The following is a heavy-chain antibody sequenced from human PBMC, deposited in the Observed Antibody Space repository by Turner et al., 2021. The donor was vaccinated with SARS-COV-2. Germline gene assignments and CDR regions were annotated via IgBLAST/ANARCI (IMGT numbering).Heavy chain of an antibody. D-gene: IGHD3-9*01. CDR2: IYSGGTT. J-gene: IGHJ6*02. Sequence: EVQLVESGGGLVQPGGSLRLSCAASGFTVSSNYMSWVRKAPGKGLEWVSLIYSGGTTYYADSVKGRFTISRHNSKNTLYLQMNSLRAEDTAVYYGARDLNYYGMDVWGQGTTVTVSS. CDR1: GFTVSSNY. CDR3: ARDLNYYGMDV. V-gene: IGHV3-53*04.